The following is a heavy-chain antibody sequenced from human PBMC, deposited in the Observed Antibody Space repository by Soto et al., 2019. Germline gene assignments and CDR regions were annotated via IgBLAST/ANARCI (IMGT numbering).Heavy chain of an antibody. CDR1: GFIFSSYA. CDR3: AKTKYSNGWYDFDY. V-gene: IGHV3-23*01. CDR2: ISGSGGST. J-gene: IGHJ4*02. Sequence: PGGSLRLSCAASGFIFSSYAMSWVRQAPGKGLEWVSAISGSGGSTHYADSVRGRFTISRDNSKNTLYLQMNSLRAEDTAVYYCAKTKYSNGWYDFDYWGQGTQVTVSS. D-gene: IGHD6-19*01.